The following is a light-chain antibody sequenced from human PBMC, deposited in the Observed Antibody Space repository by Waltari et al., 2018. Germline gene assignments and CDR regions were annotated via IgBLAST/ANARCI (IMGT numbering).Light chain of an antibody. CDR3: QQYNRWPEA. V-gene: IGKV3-15*01. J-gene: IGKJ1*01. CDR2: GAS. Sequence: EIVMPQSPATLSVSPGERATLSCRASQRVSANLAWYQQKPGQAPRLLIYGASTRATGIPARFSGSGSGTEFTLTINSLQSEDFAVYYCQQYNRWPEAYGQGTKVEIK. CDR1: QRVSAN.